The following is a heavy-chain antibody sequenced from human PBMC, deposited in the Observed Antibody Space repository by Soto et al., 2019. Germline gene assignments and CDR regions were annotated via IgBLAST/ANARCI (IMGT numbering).Heavy chain of an antibody. Sequence: ASVKVSCKASGYTFTSYYMHWVRQAPGQGLEWMGIINPSGGSTSYAQKFQGRVTMTRDTSTSTVYMELSSLRSEDTAVYYCAREGRPVSVAGTLPTLYYYYGMDVWGQGTTVTVSS. CDR2: INPSGGST. J-gene: IGHJ6*02. D-gene: IGHD6-19*01. V-gene: IGHV1-46*01. CDR1: GYTFTSYY. CDR3: AREGRPVSVAGTLPTLYYYYGMDV.